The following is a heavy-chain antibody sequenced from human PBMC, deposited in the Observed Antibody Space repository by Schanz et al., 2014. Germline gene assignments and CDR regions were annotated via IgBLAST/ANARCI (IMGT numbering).Heavy chain of an antibody. CDR3: AREKVDIVVIPGARRNYYYSGMDV. J-gene: IGHJ6*02. CDR1: GGSISSYY. CDR2: FYSSGST. D-gene: IGHD2-2*01. Sequence: QVQLQESGPGLVKPSETLSLTCSVSGGSISSYYWSWIRQPAGKGLEWIGRFYSSGSTNYNPSLQGRVTMSIDTSKNQFSLKLSSVTAADTAVYYCAREKVDIVVIPGARRNYYYSGMDVWGQGTTVTVSS. V-gene: IGHV4-4*07.